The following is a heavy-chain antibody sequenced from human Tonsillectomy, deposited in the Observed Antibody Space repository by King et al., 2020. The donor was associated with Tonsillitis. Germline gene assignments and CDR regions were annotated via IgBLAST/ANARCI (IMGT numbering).Heavy chain of an antibody. CDR2: IYPDDSDT. Sequence: VQLVESGAEVKKPGESLKISCKGSGYSFTTYWIGWVRQMPGKGLEWMGIIYPDDSDTRYSPSFQDQVTFSVDKSISTAYLQWSSLKASDTAIYYCARDLGYCSGGSCYVDAFDVWGQGTMVTVSS. CDR3: ARDLGYCSGGSCYVDAFDV. V-gene: IGHV5-51*01. CDR1: GYSFTTYW. D-gene: IGHD2-15*01. J-gene: IGHJ3*01.